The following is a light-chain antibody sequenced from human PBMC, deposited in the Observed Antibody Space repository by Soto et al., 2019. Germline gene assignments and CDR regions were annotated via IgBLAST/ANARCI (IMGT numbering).Light chain of an antibody. CDR1: QSVSNS. V-gene: IGKV3D-15*01. Sequence: EIDLTQSPATVSLSPGERATLSCRASQSVSNSLAWYQQKPGQSPRLLIYGASTRATDVPDRFSGSGSGTEFTLTINSLQSEDYAVYFCQQYNNWPYTFGQGTKVDIK. CDR2: GAS. J-gene: IGKJ2*01. CDR3: QQYNNWPYT.